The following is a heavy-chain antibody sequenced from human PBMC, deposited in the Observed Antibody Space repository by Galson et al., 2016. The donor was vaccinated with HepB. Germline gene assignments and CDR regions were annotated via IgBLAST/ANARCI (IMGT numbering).Heavy chain of an antibody. D-gene: IGHD2-2*01. Sequence: ETLSLTCAVSGDSISSSSWWTWVRQSPAKGLEWIGEIYHDGDTNYNPSLNSRLAISVDKPNNQFSLNLISVTAADTAVYYCARVRGGCSGTSCVLDHWGQGTLVTVSS. CDR2: IYHDGDT. J-gene: IGHJ4*02. V-gene: IGHV4-4*02. CDR1: GDSISSSSW. CDR3: ARVRGGCSGTSCVLDH.